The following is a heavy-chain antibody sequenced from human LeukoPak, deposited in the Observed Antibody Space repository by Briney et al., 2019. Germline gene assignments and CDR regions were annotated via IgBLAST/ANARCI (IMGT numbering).Heavy chain of an antibody. CDR1: GFTVSSTY. CDR2: IYSGGST. J-gene: IGHJ4*02. V-gene: IGHV3-53*01. Sequence: GGSLRHSCAASGFTVSSTYMSSVRQAPGKGLGWDSVIYSGGSTYYADSVKGRFTISRDNSKNTLYLQMNSLRAEDTAVYYCARDKGRGYSYGYGYADYWGQGTLVTVSS. D-gene: IGHD5-18*01. CDR3: ARDKGRGYSYGYGYADY.